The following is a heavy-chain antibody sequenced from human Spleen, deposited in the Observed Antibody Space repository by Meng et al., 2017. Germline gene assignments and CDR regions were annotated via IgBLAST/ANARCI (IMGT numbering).Heavy chain of an antibody. CDR3: ALTAVGATFDY. J-gene: IGHJ4*02. D-gene: IGHD1-26*01. CDR2: ISGSHGST. Sequence: VQMVESGGGVVQPGRFLRLSCATSGFTFSSYSMSWVRQAPGKGLEWVSAISGSHGSTHYADSVKGRFTISRDNSKNTLYLQMNSLRAEDTAVYYCALTAVGATFDYWGQGTLVTVSS. V-gene: IGHV3-23*04. CDR1: GFTFSSYS.